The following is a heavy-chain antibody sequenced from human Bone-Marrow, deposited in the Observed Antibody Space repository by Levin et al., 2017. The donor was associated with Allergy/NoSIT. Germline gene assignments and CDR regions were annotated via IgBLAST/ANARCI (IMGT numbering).Heavy chain of an antibody. V-gene: IGHV4-38-2*02. D-gene: IGHD2-8*01. J-gene: IGHJ4*01. CDR1: NFSIASNYY. Sequence: SQTLSLTCSVSNFSIASNYYWGWLRQPPGKGLEWIGSVYHSGSTYYNPSLQSRVTVSADTSRNHFSLKMKSVTVADTAVYYCVRVYTNSVYFDFWGRGSLVTVSS. CDR3: VRVYTNSVYFDF. CDR2: VYHSGST.